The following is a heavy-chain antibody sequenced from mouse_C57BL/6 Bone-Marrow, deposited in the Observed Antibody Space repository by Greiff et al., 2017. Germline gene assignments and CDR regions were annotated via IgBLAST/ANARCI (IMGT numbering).Heavy chain of an antibody. CDR2: IYPRSGNT. Sequence: VHLVESGAELARPGASVKLSCKASGYTFTSYGISWVKQRTGQGLEWIGEIYPRSGNTYYNEKFKGKATLTADKSSNTAYLVLRSLTSEASAFYFCARASYNYDFDDWGQGTTLTVSS. CDR1: GYTFTSYG. V-gene: IGHV1-81*01. CDR3: ARASYNYDFDD. D-gene: IGHD1-3*01. J-gene: IGHJ2*01.